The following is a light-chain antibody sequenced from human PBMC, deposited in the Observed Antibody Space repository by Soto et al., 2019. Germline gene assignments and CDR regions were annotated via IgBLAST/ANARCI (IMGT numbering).Light chain of an antibody. Sequence: DIQMTQSPSAKSASVGVRVTITCRASQGISKYLAWFQQKPGKVPKRLIYAASSLQSGVPARFSGSGSGTEFTLTISSLQSEDFGTYYCLQHTSYPWTFGQGTKVEIK. CDR2: AAS. CDR1: QGISKY. CDR3: LQHTSYPWT. J-gene: IGKJ1*01. V-gene: IGKV1-17*03.